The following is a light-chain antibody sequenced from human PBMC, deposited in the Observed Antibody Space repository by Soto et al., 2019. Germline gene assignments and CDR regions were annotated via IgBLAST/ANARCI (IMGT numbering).Light chain of an antibody. CDR2: GAS. V-gene: IGKV3-20*01. J-gene: IGKJ1*01. Sequence: EIVLTKSPGTLSLSPGERATLSCRASQSVSSSYLAWYQQKPGQAPRLLIYGASSRATGIPDRFSGSGSGTDFTRTSSRLEPEDFAVYYCQQYGSSPPTFGQGTKVEIK. CDR1: QSVSSSY. CDR3: QQYGSSPPT.